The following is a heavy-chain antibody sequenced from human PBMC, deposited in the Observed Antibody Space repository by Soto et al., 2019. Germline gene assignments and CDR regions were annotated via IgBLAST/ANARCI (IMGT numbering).Heavy chain of an antibody. J-gene: IGHJ4*02. D-gene: IGHD3-22*01. CDR1: GFTFSSYS. V-gene: IGHV3-48*02. CDR3: ARDYPYDSSGYYVFDY. CDR2: ISSSSSTI. Sequence: EVQLVESGGGLVQPGGSLRLSCAASGFTFSSYSMNWVRQAPGKGLEWVSYISSSSSTIYYADSVKGRFTISRDNAKNSLYLRMNSLRDEDTAVYYCARDYPYDSSGYYVFDYWGQGTLVTVSS.